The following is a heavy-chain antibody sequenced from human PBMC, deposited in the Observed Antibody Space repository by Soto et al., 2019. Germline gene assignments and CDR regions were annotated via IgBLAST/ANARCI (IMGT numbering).Heavy chain of an antibody. Sequence: ASVKVSCKASGYTFTSYGISWVRQAPGQGLEWMGWISAYNGNTNYAQKLRGRVTMTTDTSTSTAYMELRSLRSDDTAVYYCARDTRYSGYDYPYYYYGMDFWGQGTTVTVSS. V-gene: IGHV1-18*04. CDR2: ISAYNGNT. D-gene: IGHD5-12*01. CDR3: ARDTRYSGYDYPYYYYGMDF. CDR1: GYTFTSYG. J-gene: IGHJ6*02.